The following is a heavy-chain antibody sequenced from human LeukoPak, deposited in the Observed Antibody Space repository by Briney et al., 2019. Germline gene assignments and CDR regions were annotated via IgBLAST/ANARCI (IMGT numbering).Heavy chain of an antibody. Sequence: GGSLRLSCAASGFTFSSYAMSWVRQAPGKGLEWVSAISGSGGSTYYADPVKGRFTISRDNSKNTLYLQMNSLRAEDTAVYYCAKDRSLYDYVWGSTWGQGTLVTVSS. CDR1: GFTFSSYA. J-gene: IGHJ5*02. D-gene: IGHD3-16*01. V-gene: IGHV3-23*01. CDR3: AKDRSLYDYVWGST. CDR2: ISGSGGST.